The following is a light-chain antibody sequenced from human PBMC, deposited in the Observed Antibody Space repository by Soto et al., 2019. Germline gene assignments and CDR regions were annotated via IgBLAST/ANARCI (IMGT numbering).Light chain of an antibody. CDR2: TNN. CDR3: AVWDGSLNGWV. J-gene: IGLJ3*02. V-gene: IGLV1-44*01. CDR1: STNIGRDN. Sequence: QSVLTKPPSASGTHGQRVTISCSGSSTNIGRDNVSWYQQLPGTTPKLLIYTNNQRPSGVPDRFSGSKSGTSASLAISGLQSDYEADYYCAVWDGSLNGWVVGGGTKLTVL.